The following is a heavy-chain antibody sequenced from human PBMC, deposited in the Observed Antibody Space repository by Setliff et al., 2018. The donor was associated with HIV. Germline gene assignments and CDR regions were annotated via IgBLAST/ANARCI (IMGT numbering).Heavy chain of an antibody. CDR2: MNPNSGNT. CDR1: GYTFTSYD. CDR3: ARRGTGDYYYYYMDV. V-gene: IGHV1-8*01. Sequence: GASVKVSCKASGYTFTSYDINWVRQATGQGLEWMGWMNPNSGNTGYAQKFQGRVTMTRNTSISTAYMELSSLRSEDTAVYYCARRGTGDYYYYYMDVWGKGTTVTVSS. D-gene: IGHD7-27*01. J-gene: IGHJ6*03.